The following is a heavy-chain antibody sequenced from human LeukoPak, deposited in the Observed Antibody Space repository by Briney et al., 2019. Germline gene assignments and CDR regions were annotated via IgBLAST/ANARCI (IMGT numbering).Heavy chain of an antibody. CDR2: ILYDGSNK. CDR3: AKDKSYNYNYMDV. CDR1: GFTFSSYG. V-gene: IGHV3-30*18. Sequence: GGSLRLSCAASGFTFSSYGMHWVRQAPGKGLEWVAVILYDGSNKYYADSVKGRFTISRDNSKNTLHLQMNSLRAEDTAVYYCAKDKSYNYNYMDVWGKGTTVTVSS. J-gene: IGHJ6*03.